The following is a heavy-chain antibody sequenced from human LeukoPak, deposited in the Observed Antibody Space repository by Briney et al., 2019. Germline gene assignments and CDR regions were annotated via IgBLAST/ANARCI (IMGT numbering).Heavy chain of an antibody. D-gene: IGHD3-22*01. Sequence: GGSLRLSCAASGFTFSSYAMHWVRQAPGKGLEWVAVISYDGSNKYYADSVKGRFTISRDNYKNTLYLQMNSLRAEDTAVYYCARDMRITMIVVVTYYFDYWGQGTLVTVSS. CDR3: ARDMRITMIVVVTYYFDY. CDR2: ISYDGSNK. V-gene: IGHV3-30*04. CDR1: GFTFSSYA. J-gene: IGHJ4*02.